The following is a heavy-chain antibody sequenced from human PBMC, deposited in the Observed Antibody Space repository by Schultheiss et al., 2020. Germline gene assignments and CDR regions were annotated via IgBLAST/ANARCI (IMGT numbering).Heavy chain of an antibody. CDR3: ARGARFRELLYGDY. V-gene: IGHV3-30*03. CDR1: GFTVSSNY. CDR2: ISYDGSNK. Sequence: GGSLRLSCAASGFTVSSNYMSWVRQAPGKGLEWVAVISYDGSNKYYADSVKGRFTISRDNSKNTLYLQMNSLRAEDTAVYYCARGARFRELLYGDYWGQGTLVTVSS. J-gene: IGHJ4*02. D-gene: IGHD3-10*01.